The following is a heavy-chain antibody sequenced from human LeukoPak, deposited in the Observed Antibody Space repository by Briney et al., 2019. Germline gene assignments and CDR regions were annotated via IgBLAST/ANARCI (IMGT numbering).Heavy chain of an antibody. CDR3: ARSSTTDPNHYYYYYMDV. J-gene: IGHJ6*03. Sequence: SETLSLTCTVSGGSISDYYRGWIRQPPGKGLEWIGYFYNSGSSTYNPSLKSRVTISVDTSKEQFSLKVNSVTAADTAVYYCARSSTTDPNHYYYYYMDVWGKGTTVTVSS. D-gene: IGHD2-2*01. CDR1: GGSISDYY. CDR2: FYNSGSS. V-gene: IGHV4-59*01.